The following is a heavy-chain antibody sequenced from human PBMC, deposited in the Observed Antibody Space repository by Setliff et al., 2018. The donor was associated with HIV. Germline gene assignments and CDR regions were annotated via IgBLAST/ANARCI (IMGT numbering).Heavy chain of an antibody. J-gene: IGHJ6*03. CDR1: GGTFSSYT. Sequence: ASVKVSCKASGGTFSSYTISWVRQAPGQGLEWMGGIIPIFGTTHNAQKFQGRVTVTADESTSTAYMQLSSLRSDDTAVYYCARGRNYDSSGYGDYYYYMDVWGKGTTVTVSS. V-gene: IGHV1-69*13. CDR2: IIPIFGTT. D-gene: IGHD3-22*01. CDR3: ARGRNYDSSGYGDYYYYMDV.